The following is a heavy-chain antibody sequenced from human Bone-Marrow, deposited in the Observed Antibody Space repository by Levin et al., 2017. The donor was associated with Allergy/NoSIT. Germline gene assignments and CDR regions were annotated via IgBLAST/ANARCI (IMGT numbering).Heavy chain of an antibody. V-gene: IGHV3-9*01. CDR2: ISWNGGDK. J-gene: IGHJ6*02. CDR3: TKDLGAGTVAGTDYHGMDV. Sequence: QSGGSLRLSCVASGFTFMDSAMHWVRQSPGEGLQWVASISWNGGDKAYGDSVKGRFSISRDNAKDSLYLEMSSLRLDDTAIYFCTKDLGAGTVAGTDYHGMDVWGQGTAVTVSS. CDR1: GFTFMDSA. D-gene: IGHD6-19*01.